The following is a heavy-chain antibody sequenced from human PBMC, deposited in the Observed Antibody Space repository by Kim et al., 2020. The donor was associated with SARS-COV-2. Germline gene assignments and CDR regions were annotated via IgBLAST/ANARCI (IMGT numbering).Heavy chain of an antibody. D-gene: IGHD2-2*02. Sequence: GGSLRLSCAASGFIFSNAWMSWVRQAPGKGLEWVGRIKSKTDGGTTDYAAPVKGRFTISRDDSKTTLYRQMNSLKTEDTAVYYCRLDTHTLYSYGMDVLGHGTAVTVSS. CDR2: IKSKTDGGTT. CDR3: RLDTHTLYSYGMDV. V-gene: IGHV3-15*01. CDR1: GFIFSNAW. J-gene: IGHJ6*01.